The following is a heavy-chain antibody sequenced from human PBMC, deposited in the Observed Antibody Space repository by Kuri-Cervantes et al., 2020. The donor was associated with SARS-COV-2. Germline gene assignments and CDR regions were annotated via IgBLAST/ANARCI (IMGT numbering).Heavy chain of an antibody. V-gene: IGHV3-11*03. D-gene: IGHD2/OR15-2a*01. J-gene: IGHJ2*01. Sequence: GGSLRLSCAASGFTFSNYYMSWIRQAPGKGLEWVSYISSSSSYTNYADSVKGRFTISRDNAKNSLYLQMNSLRAEDTAVYYCASRGNSRNWYFDLWGQGTLVTVSS. CDR2: ISSSSSYT. CDR1: GFTFSNYY. CDR3: ASRGNSRNWYFDL.